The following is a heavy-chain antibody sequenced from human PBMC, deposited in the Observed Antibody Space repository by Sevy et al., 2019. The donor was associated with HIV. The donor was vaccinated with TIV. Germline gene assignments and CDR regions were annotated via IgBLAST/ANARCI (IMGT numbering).Heavy chain of an antibody. CDR2: FDPEDGKT. CDR3: ASTRDYYDSSGYYFDY. CDR1: GYTLTELS. Sequence: ASVKVSCKVSGYTLTELSIHWVRQAPGKGLEWLVTFDPEDGKTIYAQNFQGRVTMTEDRSTDTTYMELSSLRSEDTAVYDCASTRDYYDSSGYYFDYWGQGTLVTVSS. V-gene: IGHV1-24*01. J-gene: IGHJ4*02. D-gene: IGHD3-22*01.